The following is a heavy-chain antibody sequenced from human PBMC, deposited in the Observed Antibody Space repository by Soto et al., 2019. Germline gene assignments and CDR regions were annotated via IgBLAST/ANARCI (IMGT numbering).Heavy chain of an antibody. CDR2: ISSSSTYI. D-gene: IGHD5-12*01. Sequence: EVQLVESGGGLVKPGGSLRLSCAASGFTLTTYSMNWVRQAPGKGLEWVSSISSSSTYIYYADSVKGRFTISRDNAKNSVYLQMNSLRAEDTALYYSARDWGRGIVATIPYYFVYLGQGTLVNVSS. CDR3: ARDWGRGIVATIPYYFVY. J-gene: IGHJ4*02. V-gene: IGHV3-21*01. CDR1: GFTLTTYS.